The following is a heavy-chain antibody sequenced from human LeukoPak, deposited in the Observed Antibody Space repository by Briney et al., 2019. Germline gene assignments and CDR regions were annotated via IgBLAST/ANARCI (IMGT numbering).Heavy chain of an antibody. Sequence: SETLSLTCTVSGGSISSGGYYWSWIRQHPGKGLEWIGYIYYSGSTYYNPSLKSRVTISVDTSKNQFSLKLSSVTAADTAVYYCAGEPLETGSYDYWGQGTLVTVSS. CDR3: AGEPLETGSYDY. CDR1: GGSISSGGYY. CDR2: IYYSGST. D-gene: IGHD1-26*01. J-gene: IGHJ4*02. V-gene: IGHV4-31*03.